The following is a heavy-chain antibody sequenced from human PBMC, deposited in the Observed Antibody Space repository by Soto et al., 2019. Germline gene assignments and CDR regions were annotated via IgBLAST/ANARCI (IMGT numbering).Heavy chain of an antibody. J-gene: IGHJ5*02. D-gene: IGHD3-10*01. V-gene: IGHV3-7*01. CDR1: GLTFDAYW. Sequence: EVQLVESGGGLVQPGESLRLSCEASGLTFDAYWMNWVRQAPGKGLEWVANIKHDASDEYYVDSVKGRFTISRDNGKSSLYLEMRDLRAEDTAVYYCVRGVYGWGSFGTWGKGTLVTVSS. CDR3: VRGVYGWGSFGT. CDR2: IKHDASDE.